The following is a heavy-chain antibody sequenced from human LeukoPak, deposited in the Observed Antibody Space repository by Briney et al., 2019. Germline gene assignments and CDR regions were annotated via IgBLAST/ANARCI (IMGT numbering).Heavy chain of an antibody. V-gene: IGHV3-7*04. CDR1: GFTFESYL. D-gene: IGHD1-26*01. CDR2: IKECGSET. Sequence: GGSLRLSCAASGFTFESYLMASVRQAPGKGLEWVAHIKECGSETYYVDSVKGRFTISGDNAKSSLYLQMNGLRVEDTAIYYCARGGSRGSFDNWGQGALVTVSS. CDR3: ARGGSRGSFDN. J-gene: IGHJ4*02.